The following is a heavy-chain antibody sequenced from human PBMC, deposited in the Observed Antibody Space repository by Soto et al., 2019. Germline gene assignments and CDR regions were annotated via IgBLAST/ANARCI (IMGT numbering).Heavy chain of an antibody. V-gene: IGHV3-48*02. CDR2: ISSSKTYI. CDR1: GFSFSSYS. CDR3: GRDRCLAFDN. J-gene: IGHJ3*02. Sequence: EVQLVESGGGLVQPGQSLRVSCAASGFSFSSYSMNWVRQAPGKGLEWISYISSSKTYIWYADSVKGRFTISRDNAKNSLSLQMDRLRKGDTAVELRGRDRCLAFDNWGPGAMVT. D-gene: IGHD3-16*01.